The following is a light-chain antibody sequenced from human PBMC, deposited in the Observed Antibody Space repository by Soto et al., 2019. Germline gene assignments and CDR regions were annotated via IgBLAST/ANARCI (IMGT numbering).Light chain of an antibody. CDR2: DNN. J-gene: IGLJ2*01. CDR3: GSWDYTLSVGV. Sequence: QSVLTQPPSVSAAPGQRVTISCSGSSSNIGNNYVSWYQQLPGTAPKLLIYDNNKRPSGIPDRFSGSKSGTSATLGITGLQTWDEADYYCGSWDYTLSVGVFGGGTKLTVL. V-gene: IGLV1-51*01. CDR1: SSNIGNNY.